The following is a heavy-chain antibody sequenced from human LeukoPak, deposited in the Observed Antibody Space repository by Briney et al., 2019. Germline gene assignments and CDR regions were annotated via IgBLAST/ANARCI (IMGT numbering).Heavy chain of an antibody. Sequence: PSETLSLTCTVSGGSISSSSYYWGWIRQPPGKGLEWIGSIYYSGSTYYNPSLKSRVTISVDTSKNQFSLKLSSVTAADTAVYYCASQPVIMIFGVVNYWGQGTLVTVSS. J-gene: IGHJ4*02. V-gene: IGHV4-39*01. CDR2: IYYSGST. CDR1: GGSISSSSYY. CDR3: ASQPVIMIFGVVNY. D-gene: IGHD3-3*01.